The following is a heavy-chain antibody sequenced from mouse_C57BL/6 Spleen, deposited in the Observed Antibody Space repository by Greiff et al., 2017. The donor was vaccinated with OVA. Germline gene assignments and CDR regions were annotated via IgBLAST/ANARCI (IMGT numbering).Heavy chain of an antibody. V-gene: IGHV1-54*01. D-gene: IGHD2-2*01. CDR3: ATWGLRGVDY. J-gene: IGHJ2*01. CDR1: GYAFTNYL. CDR2: INPGSGGA. Sequence: QVQLQQSGAELVRPGTSVKVSCKASGYAFTNYLIEWVKQRPGQGLEWIGVINPGSGGANYNEKFKGKATLTADKSSSTAYMQLSSLTSEDSAVYFCATWGLRGVDYWGQGTTLTVSS.